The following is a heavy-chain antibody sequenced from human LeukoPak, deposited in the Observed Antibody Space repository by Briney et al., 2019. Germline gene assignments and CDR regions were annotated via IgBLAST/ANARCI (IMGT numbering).Heavy chain of an antibody. CDR1: GXTFSRYG. J-gene: IGHJ4*02. Sequence: GGSLRLSCTASGXTFSRYGMNWVRQAPGKGLEWVSSISGSGNTYYTDSVKGRFTVSRDNSKNTLYLQVNSLRAEDTAVFYCARGGISSAAGLDYWGQGTLVTVSS. CDR2: ISGSGNT. V-gene: IGHV3-23*01. CDR3: ARGGISSAAGLDY. D-gene: IGHD6-13*01.